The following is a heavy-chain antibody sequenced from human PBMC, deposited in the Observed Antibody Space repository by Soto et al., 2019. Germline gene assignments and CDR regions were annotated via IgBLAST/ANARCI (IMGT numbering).Heavy chain of an antibody. Sequence: ASVKVSCKASGYTFTSYGINWVRQAPGQGLEWMGWISTYNGNTNFAQNIQGRVTMNTDTSTSTAYKKLRSLRSEDTAVYYCARSIVVVTALDYWGQGTLVTVSS. CDR3: ARSIVVVTALDY. CDR2: ISTYNGNT. D-gene: IGHD2-21*02. J-gene: IGHJ4*02. CDR1: GYTFTSYG. V-gene: IGHV1-18*01.